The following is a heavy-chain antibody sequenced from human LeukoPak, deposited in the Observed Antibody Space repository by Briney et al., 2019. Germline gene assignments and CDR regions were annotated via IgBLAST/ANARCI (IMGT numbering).Heavy chain of an antibody. CDR3: ARDPSDSFDY. CDR2: ISSSSSTI. J-gene: IGHJ4*02. CDR1: GFTFSSYS. V-gene: IGHV3-48*01. Sequence: GGSLRLSCAASGFTFSSYSMNWVRQAPGKGLEWVSYISSSSSTIYYADSVKGRFTISRDNSQNTMYMQMNSLRPEDTAVYYCARDPSDSFDYWGQGILVTVSS. D-gene: IGHD1-26*01.